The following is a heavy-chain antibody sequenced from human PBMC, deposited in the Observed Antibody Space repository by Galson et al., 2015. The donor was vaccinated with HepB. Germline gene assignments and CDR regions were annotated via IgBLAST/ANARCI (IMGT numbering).Heavy chain of an antibody. D-gene: IGHD1-26*01. J-gene: IGHJ3*02. CDR1: GFTFDDYT. V-gene: IGHV3-43*01. CDR3: AKDIYAVGATGDTAFDI. CDR2: ISWGGGST. Sequence: SLRLSCAASGFTFDDYTMHWVRQAPGKGLEWVPLISWGGGSTYYADSVKGRFTISRDNSKNSLYLQMNSLRTEDTALYYCAKDIYAVGATGDTAFDIWGQGTMVTVSS.